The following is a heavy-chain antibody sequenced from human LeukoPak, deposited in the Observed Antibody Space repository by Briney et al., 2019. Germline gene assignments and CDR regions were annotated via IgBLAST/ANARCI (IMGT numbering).Heavy chain of an antibody. D-gene: IGHD3-10*02. V-gene: IGHV3-13*01. CDR1: GFTFSSYD. J-gene: IGHJ6*04. CDR2: IVTAGDT. Sequence: GGSLRLSCAASGFTFSSYDMHWFRQATGKGLEWVSAIVTAGDTYYPGSVKGRFTISRENAKNSLYLQMNSLRAGDTAVYYCAELGITMIGGVWGEGTTVTISS. CDR3: AELGITMIGGV.